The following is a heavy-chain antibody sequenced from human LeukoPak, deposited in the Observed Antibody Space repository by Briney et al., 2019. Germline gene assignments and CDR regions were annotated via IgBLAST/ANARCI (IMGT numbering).Heavy chain of an antibody. Sequence: GSLRLSCAASGFTFSYYTLNWVRQAPGEGLEWVSSISSTGSYRYYADSVKGRSTISRDDAKNSLYLQMNSLMAEDTAVYYCARDVAYYYDSSGLLGFDYWGQGTLVTVSS. J-gene: IGHJ4*02. V-gene: IGHV3-21*01. CDR2: ISSTGSYR. CDR1: GFTFSYYT. D-gene: IGHD3-22*01. CDR3: ARDVAYYYDSSGLLGFDY.